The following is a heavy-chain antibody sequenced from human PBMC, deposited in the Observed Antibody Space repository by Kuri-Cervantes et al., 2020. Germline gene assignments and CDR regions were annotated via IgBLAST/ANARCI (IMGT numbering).Heavy chain of an antibody. CDR2: INHSGST. J-gene: IGHJ4*02. CDR1: GGSFSGYY. Sequence: SETLSLTCAVYGGSFSGYYWNWICQPPGKGLEWIGEINHSGSTNYNPSLKSQITISIDTSKNQFSLKLSSVTAADTALYYCARIKPPSNNDYWGQGTLVTVSS. CDR3: ARIKPPSNNDY. D-gene: IGHD1-14*01. V-gene: IGHV4-34*01.